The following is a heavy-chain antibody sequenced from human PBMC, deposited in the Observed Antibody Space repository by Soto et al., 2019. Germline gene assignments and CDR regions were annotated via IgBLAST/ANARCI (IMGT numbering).Heavy chain of an antibody. J-gene: IGHJ4*02. Sequence: EVQLLESGGGLVQPGGSLRLSCAASGFTFSSYAMSWVRQAPGKGLEWVSAISGSGGSTYYADSVKGRFTISRDNSKNTLYLQMNSLRAEDTAVYCCAKAIRVLRFLEWLSWGQGTLVTVSS. CDR2: ISGSGGST. CDR3: AKAIRVLRFLEWLS. CDR1: GFTFSSYA. D-gene: IGHD3-3*01. V-gene: IGHV3-23*01.